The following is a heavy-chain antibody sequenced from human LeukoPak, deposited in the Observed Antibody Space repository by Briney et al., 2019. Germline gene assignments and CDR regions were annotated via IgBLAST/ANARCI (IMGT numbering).Heavy chain of an antibody. V-gene: IGHV4-61*02. CDR1: GRSISSGSYY. D-gene: IGHD3-3*01. CDR3: ARDYDLSAFDI. J-gene: IGHJ3*02. Sequence: SETLSLTCTVSGRSISSGSYYWSWIRQPAGKGLEWIGRIYTSGSTNYNPSLKSRVTISVDTSKNQFSLKLSPVTAADTAVYYCARDYDLSAFDIWGQGTMVTVSS. CDR2: IYTSGST.